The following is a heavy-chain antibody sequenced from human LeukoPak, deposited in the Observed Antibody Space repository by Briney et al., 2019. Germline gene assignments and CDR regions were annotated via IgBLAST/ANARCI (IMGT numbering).Heavy chain of an antibody. J-gene: IGHJ5*02. V-gene: IGHV3-7*01. Sequence: PGGSLRLSCAASGFTFSNYWMSWVREGPGKGLEWVANIKEDGSEKYYVDSVKGRFTISRDNAKNSLYLQMNSLRAEDTAVYYCARMARLSWFDPWGQGTLVTVSS. CDR2: IKEDGSEK. D-gene: IGHD5-24*01. CDR1: GFTFSNYW. CDR3: ARMARLSWFDP.